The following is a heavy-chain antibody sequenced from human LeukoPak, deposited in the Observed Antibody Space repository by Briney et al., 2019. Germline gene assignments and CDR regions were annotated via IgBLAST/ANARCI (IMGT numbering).Heavy chain of an antibody. Sequence: GRSLRLSCAASGFTFSDYWMTWVRQAPGKGLEWVANIKDDGTEKYYVDSVKGRFTVSRDNGKNSLFLQMSSLTVEDTAVYYCAIERRQLFTSSWPYWGRGGLFTVST. D-gene: IGHD6-13*01. CDR3: AIERRQLFTSSWPY. CDR2: IKDDGTEK. J-gene: IGHJ4*01. CDR1: GFTFSDYW. V-gene: IGHV3-7*01.